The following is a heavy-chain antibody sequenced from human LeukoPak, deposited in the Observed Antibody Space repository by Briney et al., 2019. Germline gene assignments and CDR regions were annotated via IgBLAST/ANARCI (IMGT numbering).Heavy chain of an antibody. CDR2: LHADGNEK. D-gene: IGHD3-10*01. CDR1: GFSLSGYW. CDR3: AVHRSGSGNYYIPLFDY. V-gene: IGHV3-7*03. J-gene: IGHJ4*02. Sequence: GGSLRLSCAAYGFSLSGYWMSWVRQAPGKGLEWVARLHADGNEKYFVHSVKGRFTVSRDNAKNSLYLQMNSLRAEDTAVYYCAVHRSGSGNYYIPLFDYWGPGTLVTVSS.